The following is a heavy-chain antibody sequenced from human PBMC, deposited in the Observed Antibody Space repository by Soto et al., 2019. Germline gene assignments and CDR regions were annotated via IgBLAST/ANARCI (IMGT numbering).Heavy chain of an antibody. V-gene: IGHV3-15*07. CDR1: GLPISNAW. CDR3: TTGSVEGV. CDR2: IKTKSEGGPT. Sequence: EVQLVEFGGGFIQPGGSLRLSCAASGLPISNAWMNWVRQAPGKGLEWGGRIKTKSEGGPTDYAAAVKGRFTVSRDDSKNTLYLQMNSLKPEDTAVYYCTTGSVEGVWGQGTTVTVSS. D-gene: IGHD2-15*01. J-gene: IGHJ6*02.